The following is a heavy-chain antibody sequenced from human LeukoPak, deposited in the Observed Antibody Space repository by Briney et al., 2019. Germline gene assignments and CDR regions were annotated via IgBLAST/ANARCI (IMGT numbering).Heavy chain of an antibody. J-gene: IGHJ4*02. D-gene: IGHD6-13*01. CDR2: INPSGGST. CDR1: GYTFTSYY. V-gene: IGHV1-46*01. Sequence: ASVKVSCKASGYTFTSYYMHWVRQAPGQGLEWMGIINPSGGSTSYVQKFQGRVTMTRDTSTSTVYMELSSLRSEDTAVYYCARAGRIYIAAAQSVDYWGQGTLVTVSS. CDR3: ARAGRIYIAAAQSVDY.